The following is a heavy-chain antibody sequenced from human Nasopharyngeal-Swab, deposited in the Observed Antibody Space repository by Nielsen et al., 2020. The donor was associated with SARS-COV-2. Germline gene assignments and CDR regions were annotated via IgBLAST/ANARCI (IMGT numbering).Heavy chain of an antibody. CDR3: ARHQGSSGWFFFDF. CDR2: IKQDGNEK. Sequence: GESLKISCAASGFTFTNYWMTWVRQAPGKGLEWVANIKQDGNEKYYVDSVKGRFTISRDDSRTTLYLQMNSLRAEDTAVYYCARHQGSSGWFFFDFWGQGTLVTVSS. CDR1: GFTFTNYW. J-gene: IGHJ4*02. D-gene: IGHD6-19*01. V-gene: IGHV3-7*03.